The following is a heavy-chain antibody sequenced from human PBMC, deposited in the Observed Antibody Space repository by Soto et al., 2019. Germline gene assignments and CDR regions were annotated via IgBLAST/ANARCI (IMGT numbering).Heavy chain of an antibody. D-gene: IGHD3-22*01. J-gene: IGHJ2*01. CDR2: IIPIFGTA. CDR3: ARDYYDSSATTLAYWYFDL. CDR1: GGTFSSYA. Sequence: QVQLVQSGAEVKKPGSSVKVSCKASGGTFSSYAISWVRQAPGQGLEWMGGIIPIFGTANYAQKFQGRVTITADESTSTAYMELSSLRSEDTAVYYCARDYYDSSATTLAYWYFDLWGRGTLVTVSS. V-gene: IGHV1-69*12.